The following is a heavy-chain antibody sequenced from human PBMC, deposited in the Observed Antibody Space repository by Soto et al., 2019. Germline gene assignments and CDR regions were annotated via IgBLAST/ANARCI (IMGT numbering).Heavy chain of an antibody. J-gene: IGHJ6*02. CDR2: ISGSGGST. D-gene: IGHD3-10*01. CDR1: GFTFSSYA. CDR3: AKDLGLLWFGENTYGMDV. Sequence: EVQLLESGGGLVQPGGSLRLSCAASGFTFSSYAMSWVRQAPGKGLEWVSAISGSGGSTYYADSVKGRFTISRDNSKNTLYLHMNSLRAEDTAVYYCAKDLGLLWFGENTYGMDVWGQGTTVTVS. V-gene: IGHV3-23*01.